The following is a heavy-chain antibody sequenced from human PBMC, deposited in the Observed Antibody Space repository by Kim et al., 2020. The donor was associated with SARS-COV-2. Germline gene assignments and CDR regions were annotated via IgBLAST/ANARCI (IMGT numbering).Heavy chain of an antibody. Sequence: GGSLRLSCAASGFTFSSYDMHWVRQATGKGLEWVSAIGTAGDTYYPGSVKGRFTISRENAKNSLYLQMNSLRAGDTAVYYCARAPTVTYGMDVWGQGTTVTVSS. D-gene: IGHD4-4*01. CDR3: ARAPTVTYGMDV. CDR1: GFTFSSYD. J-gene: IGHJ6*02. CDR2: IGTAGDT. V-gene: IGHV3-13*04.